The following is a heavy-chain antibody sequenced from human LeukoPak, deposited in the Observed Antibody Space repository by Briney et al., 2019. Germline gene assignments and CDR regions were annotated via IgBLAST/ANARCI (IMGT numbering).Heavy chain of an antibody. CDR1: GGSISSGGYS. CDR3: ARQSPSRPFDY. J-gene: IGHJ4*02. Sequence: SQTLFLTCAVSGGSISSGGYSWSWIRQPPGKGLEWIGYIYHSGSTYYNPSLKSRVTISVDTSKNQFSLKLSSVTAADTAVYSCARQSPSRPFDYWGQGTLVTVFS. CDR2: IYHSGST. D-gene: IGHD6-13*01. V-gene: IGHV4-30-2*03.